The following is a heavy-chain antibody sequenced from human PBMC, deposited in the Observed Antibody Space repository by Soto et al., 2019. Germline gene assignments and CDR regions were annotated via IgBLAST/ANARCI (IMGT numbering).Heavy chain of an antibody. CDR3: ARAGRTHSDSPYYYYYMDV. CDR1: GYTFTGYY. CDR2: INPNSGGT. V-gene: IGHV1-2*04. Sequence: ASVKVSCKASGYTFTGYYMHWVRQAPGQGLEWMGWINPNSGGTNYAQKFQGWVTMTRDTSISTAYMELSRLRSDDTAVYYCARAGRTHSDSPYYYYYMDVWGKGTTVTVSS. D-gene: IGHD4-4*01. J-gene: IGHJ6*03.